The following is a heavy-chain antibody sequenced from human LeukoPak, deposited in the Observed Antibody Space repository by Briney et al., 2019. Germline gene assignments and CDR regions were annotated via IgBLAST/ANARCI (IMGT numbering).Heavy chain of an antibody. CDR2: IPSSGDYI. D-gene: IGHD2-15*01. CDR3: ARDGVGYCSGGSCYPRRFDP. V-gene: IGHV3-21*01. Sequence: GGSLRLSCAASGFTFSVRGMTWVRQAPGKGLEWVSTIPSSGDYIYYADSVKGRFTVSRDNAKNSLYLQMNSLRAEDTAVYYCARDGVGYCSGGSCYPRRFDPWGQGTLVTVSS. CDR1: GFTFSVRG. J-gene: IGHJ5*02.